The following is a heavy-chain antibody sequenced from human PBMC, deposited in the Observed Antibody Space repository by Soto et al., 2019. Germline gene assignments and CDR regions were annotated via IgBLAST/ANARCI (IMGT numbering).Heavy chain of an antibody. Sequence: GASLKISFKGSGYGFSIHWVAWLRQIPGKVLEWVALIYPGNSNTMYSPSLQGQVPISAETALSTTYLQWETLKPSDTAIYFCASDSHCDGANCPMGGFDMWGQGTMVTVSS. CDR1: GYGFSIHW. D-gene: IGHD2-21*01. CDR2: IYPGNSNT. CDR3: ASDSHCDGANCPMGGFDM. V-gene: IGHV5-51*01. J-gene: IGHJ3*02.